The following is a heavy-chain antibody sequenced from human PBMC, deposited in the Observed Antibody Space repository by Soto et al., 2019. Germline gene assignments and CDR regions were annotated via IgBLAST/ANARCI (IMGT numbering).Heavy chain of an antibody. CDR1: GFSLNNAGLG. CDR2: IFSNDEK. J-gene: IGHJ5*02. V-gene: IGHV2-26*04. CDR3: ASTYSSSWYWFDP. Sequence: QVTVKESGPVLVKPTETLTLTCTVSGFSLNNAGLGVSWIRQPPGKALEWLAHIFSNDEKSYSTSLKSRLTISKYTSKNQVVLIMTNMDPVDTATYYCASTYSSSWYWFDPWGQGTLVTVSS. D-gene: IGHD6-13*01.